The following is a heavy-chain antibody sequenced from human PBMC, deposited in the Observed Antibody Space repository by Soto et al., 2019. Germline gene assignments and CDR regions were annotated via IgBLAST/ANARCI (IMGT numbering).Heavy chain of an antibody. CDR1: GGSISSSSYY. CDR3: ARHAGNWNYLYYFDY. Sequence: QLQLQESGPGLVKPSETLSLTCTVSGGSISSSSYYWGWIRQPPGKGLEWIGSIYYSGSTYYNPSLKSRVTISVDTSKNQFSLKLSSVTAADTAVYYCARHAGNWNYLYYFDYWGQGTLVTVSS. V-gene: IGHV4-39*01. D-gene: IGHD1-7*01. CDR2: IYYSGST. J-gene: IGHJ4*02.